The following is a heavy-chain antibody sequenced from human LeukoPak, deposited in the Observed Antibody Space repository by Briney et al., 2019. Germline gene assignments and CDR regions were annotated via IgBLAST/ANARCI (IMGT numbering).Heavy chain of an antibody. Sequence: NPGESLRLSCAASGFTFSSYSMNWVRQAPGRGLEWVSSISSSSSYIYYADSVKGRFTISRDNAKNSLYLQMNSLRAEDTAVYYCPRGGSDRDFDYWGQGTLVTVSS. CDR3: PRGGSDRDFDY. V-gene: IGHV3-21*01. D-gene: IGHD1-26*01. CDR2: ISSSSSYI. CDR1: GFTFSSYS. J-gene: IGHJ4*02.